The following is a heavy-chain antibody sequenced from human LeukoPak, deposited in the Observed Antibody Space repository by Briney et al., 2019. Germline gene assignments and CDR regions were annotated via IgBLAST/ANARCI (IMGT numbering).Heavy chain of an antibody. Sequence: GGSLRLSCAASGFTFGGYNMNWIRQAPGKGLEWVSYISLSGSKIDYADSVKGRFTISRDNAKNSLYLQMNSLRAEDTAVYYCARDNDCSSTSCYVGFDYWGQGTLVTVSS. J-gene: IGHJ4*02. V-gene: IGHV3-48*01. CDR3: ARDNDCSSTSCYVGFDY. D-gene: IGHD2-2*01. CDR2: ISLSGSKI. CDR1: GFTFGGYN.